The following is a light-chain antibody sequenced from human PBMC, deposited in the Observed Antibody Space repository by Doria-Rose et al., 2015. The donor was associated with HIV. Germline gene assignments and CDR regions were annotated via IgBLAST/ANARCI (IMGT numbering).Light chain of an antibody. CDR2: WAS. V-gene: IGKV4-1*01. CDR3: QQYYDTPS. Sequence: TQSPESLGMSLGERATLNCKSNQSLLYTSKNYLAWYQQKPGQPTKLLIYWASTRQSGVPARFSRSESATDSTLTISSLEAEDVAVYYCQQYYDTPSFGPGTTVDIK. J-gene: IGKJ3*01. CDR1: QSLLYTSKNY.